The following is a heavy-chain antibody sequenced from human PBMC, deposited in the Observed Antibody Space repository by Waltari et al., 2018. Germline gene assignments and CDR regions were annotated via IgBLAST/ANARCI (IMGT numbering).Heavy chain of an antibody. D-gene: IGHD4-17*01. Sequence: QLQLQESGPGLVKPSETLSLTCTVSGGSISIINYYWGWVRQPPGKGLEWIGTIFYTGNTYYNPSLMSRVTISVAAPKNQFSLRLSSVTAADTAVYYCARALTVTTRVFDYWGQGTLVTVSS. CDR2: IFYTGNT. CDR1: GGSISIINYY. V-gene: IGHV4-39*07. J-gene: IGHJ4*02. CDR3: ARALTVTTRVFDY.